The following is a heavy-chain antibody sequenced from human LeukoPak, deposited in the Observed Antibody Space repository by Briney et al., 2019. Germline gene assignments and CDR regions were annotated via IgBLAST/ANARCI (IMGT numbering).Heavy chain of an antibody. Sequence: GSSLTLSCAPSGFTHSIYGMLWPRHARGRGLECVAYIWYDGSNKYYADSEKGRYTISRDNSKNTLYLQLNSLSDEDTAVYYCARDRRSSGWYDWYYFDCWRQGTLVSVCS. J-gene: IGHJ4*02. CDR3: ARDRRSSGWYDWYYFDC. V-gene: IGHV3-33*01. CDR2: IWYDGSNK. CDR1: GFTHSIYG. D-gene: IGHD6-19*01.